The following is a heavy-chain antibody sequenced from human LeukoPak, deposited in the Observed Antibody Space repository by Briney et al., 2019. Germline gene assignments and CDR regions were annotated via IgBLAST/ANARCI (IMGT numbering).Heavy chain of an antibody. CDR3: ARGWDPYCSSTSCYPYYYMDV. V-gene: IGHV1-8*03. D-gene: IGHD2-2*01. J-gene: IGHJ6*03. Sequence: GASVKVSCKASGYTFTSYDINWVRQATGQGLEWMGWMNPNSGNTGYAQKFQGRVTITRNTSISTAYMELSSLRSEDTAVYYCARGWDPYCSSTSCYPYYYMDVWGKGTTVTVSS. CDR1: GYTFTSYD. CDR2: MNPNSGNT.